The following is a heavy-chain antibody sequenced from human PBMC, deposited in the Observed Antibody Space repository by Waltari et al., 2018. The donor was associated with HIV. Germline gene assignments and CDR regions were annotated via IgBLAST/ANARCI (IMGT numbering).Heavy chain of an antibody. CDR3: ARPAYSSSWPFDY. D-gene: IGHD6-13*01. CDR2: CYSSGGT. V-gene: IGHV4-39*01. J-gene: IGHJ4*02. CDR1: GGSISSSSYS. Sequence: QLQLQESGSGLVKPSDTLSLTGTVSGGSISSSSYSWGWISQPPGKGLERLGGCYSSGGTHDNPSPKRRVTLAADPSKHQFSLKLSSGTAAATAVYYCARPAYSSSWPFDYWGQGTLVTVPS.